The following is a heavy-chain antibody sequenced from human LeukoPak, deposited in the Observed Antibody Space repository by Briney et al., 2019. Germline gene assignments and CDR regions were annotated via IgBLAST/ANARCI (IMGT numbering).Heavy chain of an antibody. J-gene: IGHJ4*02. V-gene: IGHV3-23*01. CDR2: ISGSAGST. CDR3: AKDYGLPYY. CDR1: GFTFSSYG. Sequence: GGSLRLSCAASGFTFSSYGMHWVRQAPGKGLEWVSGISGSAGSTYYADSVKGRFTISRDNSKSTLYLQMNSLRAEDAAVYYCAKDYGLPYYWGQGTLVTVSS. D-gene: IGHD3-3*01.